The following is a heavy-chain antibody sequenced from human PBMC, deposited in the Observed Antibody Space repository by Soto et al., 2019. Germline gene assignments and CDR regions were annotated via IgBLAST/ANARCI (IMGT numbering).Heavy chain of an antibody. Sequence: QVQLVQSGAEVKKPGASVKVSCKASGYTFTSYGISWVRQAPGQGLEWMGWTSAYNGNTNYAQKLQGRVTMTTDTSTSTAYMALRSLRSDDTAVYYCARRQWLVGGYYYGMDVWGQGTTVTVSS. V-gene: IGHV1-18*01. CDR1: GYTFTSYG. J-gene: IGHJ6*02. D-gene: IGHD6-19*01. CDR2: TSAYNGNT. CDR3: ARRQWLVGGYYYGMDV.